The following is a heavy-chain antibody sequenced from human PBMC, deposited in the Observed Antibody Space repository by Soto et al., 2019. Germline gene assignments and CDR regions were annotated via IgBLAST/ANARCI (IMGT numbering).Heavy chain of an antibody. CDR3: ATGDIVVVGLDY. Sequence: EVQLVESGGGLVKPGGSLRLSCAASGFTFSNAWMNWVRQVPGKGLEWVGRIKSKVVGGTTDYTAPVKGRFTISRDDPKNTVYLQMNSLKTEDTAMYYCATGDIVVVGLDYWGQGTLVTISS. J-gene: IGHJ4*02. CDR2: IKSKVVGGTT. D-gene: IGHD2-15*01. CDR1: GFTFSNAW. V-gene: IGHV3-15*07.